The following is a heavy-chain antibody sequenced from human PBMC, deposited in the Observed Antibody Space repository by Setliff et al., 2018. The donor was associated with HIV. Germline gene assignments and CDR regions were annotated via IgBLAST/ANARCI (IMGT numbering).Heavy chain of an antibody. D-gene: IGHD3-22*01. CDR3: ARAGVYYDSSGYCIDY. J-gene: IGHJ4*02. CDR1: GFTFSSYA. Sequence: GSLRLSCTASGFTFSSYAMSWVRQAPGKGLEWVSSISSGSSYIYYAESVKGRFTISRDNAKNSLYLQMNSLRAEDTAVYYCARAGVYYDSSGYCIDYWGQGTLVTVSS. CDR2: ISSGSSYI. V-gene: IGHV3-21*01.